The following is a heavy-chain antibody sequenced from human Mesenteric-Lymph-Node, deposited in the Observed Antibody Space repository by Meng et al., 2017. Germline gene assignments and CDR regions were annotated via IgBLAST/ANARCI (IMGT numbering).Heavy chain of an antibody. V-gene: IGHV4-34*01. CDR1: GGSFSGYY. D-gene: IGHD6-19*01. CDR2: INHSGST. Sequence: SETLSLTCAVYGGSFSGYYWSWIRQPPGKGLEWIGEINHSGSTNYNPSLKSRVTISVDTSKNQFSLKLSSVTAADTAVYYCARDQKEHSSGWYYFDYWGQGTLVTVSS. J-gene: IGHJ4*02. CDR3: ARDQKEHSSGWYYFDY.